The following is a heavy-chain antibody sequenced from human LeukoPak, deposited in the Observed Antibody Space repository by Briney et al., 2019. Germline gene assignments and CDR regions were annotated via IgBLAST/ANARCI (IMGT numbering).Heavy chain of an antibody. Sequence: GGSLRLSCAASGFTFSSYGMHWVRQAPGKGLEWVACISYDGSNKYYADSVKGRFTISRDNSKNTLYLQMNSLRAEDTAVYYCAKKGGYSYGDFDYWGQGTLVTVSS. CDR3: AKKGGYSYGDFDY. CDR2: ISYDGSNK. D-gene: IGHD5-18*01. CDR1: GFTFSSYG. V-gene: IGHV3-30*18. J-gene: IGHJ4*02.